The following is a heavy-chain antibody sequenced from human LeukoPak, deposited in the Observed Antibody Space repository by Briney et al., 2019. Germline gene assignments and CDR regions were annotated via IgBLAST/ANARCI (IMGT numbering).Heavy chain of an antibody. Sequence: PGGSLRLSCATSGFTFSSYEMNWVRHAPGKGLEWGSYISSSCSTIYYASSVRGRCTISRDNAKNSLYLQMNSLRAEDTAVYYCARDQVDTGAFDIWGQGTVVTVSS. CDR1: GFTFSSYE. CDR2: ISSSCSTI. J-gene: IGHJ3*02. D-gene: IGHD5-18*01. V-gene: IGHV3-48*03. CDR3: ARDQVDTGAFDI.